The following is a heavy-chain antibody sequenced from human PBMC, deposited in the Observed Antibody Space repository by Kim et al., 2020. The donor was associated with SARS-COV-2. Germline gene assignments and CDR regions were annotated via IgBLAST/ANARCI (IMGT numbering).Heavy chain of an antibody. V-gene: IGHV1-24*01. CDR2: FDPEDGET. D-gene: IGHD3-9*01. CDR3: ATYTYYDILTGYLNYYGMDV. CDR1: GYTLTELS. Sequence: ASVKVSCKVSGYTLTELSMHWVRQAPGKGLEWMGGFDPEDGETIYAQKFQGRVTMTEDTSTDTAYMELSSLRSEDTAVYYCATYTYYDILTGYLNYYGMDVWGQWTTVTVSS. J-gene: IGHJ6*02.